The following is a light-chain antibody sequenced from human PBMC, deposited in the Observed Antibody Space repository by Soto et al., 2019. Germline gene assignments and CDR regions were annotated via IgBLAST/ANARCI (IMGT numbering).Light chain of an antibody. V-gene: IGKV3-15*01. CDR2: DAS. CDR3: QQYNNWPWT. Sequence: EIVMTQSPATLSVSPGERVTLSCRASQSVRSNLAWYQRQPGQAPRLLIYDASTRATGIPARFSGSGSGAEFTLPISSLQSEDFAIYYWQQYNNWPWTFGQGTKVEIK. CDR1: QSVRSN. J-gene: IGKJ1*01.